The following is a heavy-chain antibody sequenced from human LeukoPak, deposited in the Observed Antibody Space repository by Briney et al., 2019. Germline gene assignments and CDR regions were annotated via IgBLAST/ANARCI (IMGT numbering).Heavy chain of an antibody. CDR1: GGSISSSNW. D-gene: IGHD2-8*01. V-gene: IGHV4-4*02. CDR3: ARSWAGMYYPFYYFDY. Sequence: PSGTLSLTCAVSGGSISSSNWWSWVRQPPGKGLEWIGEIYHSGSTNYNPSLKSRVTISVDKSKSQFSLNLDSVTAADTAVYYCARSWAGMYYPFYYFDYWGQGSLVTVSS. CDR2: IYHSGST. J-gene: IGHJ4*02.